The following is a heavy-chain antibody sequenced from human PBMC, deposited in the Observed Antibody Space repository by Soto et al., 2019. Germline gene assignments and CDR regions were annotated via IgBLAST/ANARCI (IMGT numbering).Heavy chain of an antibody. D-gene: IGHD3-10*01. CDR1: GGSISSYY. CDR3: ALRVRYGSGRRPAYYFDY. J-gene: IGHJ4*02. CDR2: IYSSGST. V-gene: IGHV4-59*01. Sequence: PSETLSLTCTVSGGSISSYYWSWIRHPPPQGLEWIWNIYSSGSTNSNHSLKSRVTRSVVTFKNQFSLNLMSVTAADTAVYDCALRVRYGSGRRPAYYFDYWGQGTLVTVSS.